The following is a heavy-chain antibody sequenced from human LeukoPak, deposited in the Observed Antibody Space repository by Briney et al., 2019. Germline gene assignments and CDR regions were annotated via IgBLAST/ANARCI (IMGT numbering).Heavy chain of an antibody. CDR3: AGAGSETQWRAFDS. V-gene: IGHV3-13*01. CDR2: IGTAGDT. J-gene: IGHJ4*02. D-gene: IGHD6-19*01. CDR1: GFTFSRYD. Sequence: GGSLRLSCAASGFTFSRYDMHWVRQATGKGLEWVSGIGTAGDTYYAGSVKGRFTISRENAKNSLYLQMNSLTAGDTAVYYCAGAGSETQWRAFDSWGQGALVTVFS.